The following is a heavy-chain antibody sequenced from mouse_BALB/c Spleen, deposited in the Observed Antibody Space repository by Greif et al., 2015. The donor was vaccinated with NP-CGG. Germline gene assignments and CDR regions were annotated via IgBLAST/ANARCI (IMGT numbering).Heavy chain of an antibody. CDR2: IWAGGST. CDR3: ARERSMITYYFDY. V-gene: IGHV2-9*02. CDR1: GFSLTSYG. Sequence: VKLMESGPGLVAPSQNLSITCTVSGFSLTSYGVHWVRQPPGKGLEWLGVIWAGGSTNYNSALMSRLSISKDNSKSQVFLKMNSLQTDDTAMYYCARERSMITYYFDYWGQGTTLTVSS. J-gene: IGHJ2*01. D-gene: IGHD2-4*01.